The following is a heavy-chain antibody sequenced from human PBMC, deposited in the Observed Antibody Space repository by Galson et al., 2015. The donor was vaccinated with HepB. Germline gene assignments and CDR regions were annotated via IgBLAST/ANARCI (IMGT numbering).Heavy chain of an antibody. Sequence: SVKVSCKASGGTFSSYAISWVRQAPGQGLEWMGGIIPIFGTANYAQKFQGRVTITADESTSTAYMELSSLRSEDTAVYYCARDRRDGYNYKYFDYWGQGALVTVSS. CDR1: GGTFSSYA. V-gene: IGHV1-69*13. J-gene: IGHJ4*02. CDR2: IIPIFGTA. D-gene: IGHD5-24*01. CDR3: ARDRRDGYNYKYFDY.